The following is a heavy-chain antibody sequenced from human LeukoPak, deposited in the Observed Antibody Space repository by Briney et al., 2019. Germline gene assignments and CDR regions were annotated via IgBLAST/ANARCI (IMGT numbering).Heavy chain of an antibody. CDR3: ARLGDSYATDY. J-gene: IGHJ4*02. V-gene: IGHV4-39*01. CDR2: IYYSGST. Sequence: GSLRLSCAASGFTFNSNAIHWVRQAPGKGLEWVGSIYYSGSTYYNPSLKSRVTISVDTSKNQFSLKLSSVTAADTAVYYCARLGDSYATDYWGQGTLVTVPS. D-gene: IGHD5-18*01. CDR1: GFTFNSNAIH.